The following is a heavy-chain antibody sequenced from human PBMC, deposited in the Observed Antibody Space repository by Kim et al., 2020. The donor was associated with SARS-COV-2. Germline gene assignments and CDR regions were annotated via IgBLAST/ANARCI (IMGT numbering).Heavy chain of an antibody. CDR2: IIPILGIA. V-gene: IGHV1-69*04. CDR3: ARENSGSYYGLDY. J-gene: IGHJ4*02. Sequence: SVKVSCKASGGTFSSYAISWVRQAPGQGLEWMGRIIPILGIANYAQKFQGRVTITADKSTSTAYMELSSLRSEDTAVYYCARENSGSYYGLDYWGQGTLVTVSS. D-gene: IGHD1-26*01. CDR1: GGTFSSYA.